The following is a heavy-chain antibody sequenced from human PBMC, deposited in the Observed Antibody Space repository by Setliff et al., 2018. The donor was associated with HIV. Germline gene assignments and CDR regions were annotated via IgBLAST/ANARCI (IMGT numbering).Heavy chain of an antibody. CDR1: GYTFTGYY. CDR2: INPNSGGT. CDR3: ARESFGSYYGSGSYNSPSPYYYYGMDV. V-gene: IGHV1-2*04. J-gene: IGHJ6*02. Sequence: ASVKVSCKASGYTFTGYYMHWVRQAPGQGLEWMGWINPNSGGTNYAQKFQGWVTMTRDTSISTAYMELSRLRSDDTAVYYCARESFGSYYGSGSYNSPSPYYYYGMDVWGQGTTVTVSS. D-gene: IGHD3-10*01.